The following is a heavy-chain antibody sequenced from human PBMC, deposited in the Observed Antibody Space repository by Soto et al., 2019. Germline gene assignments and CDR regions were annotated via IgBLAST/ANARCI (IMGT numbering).Heavy chain of an antibody. Sequence: EVQLLESGGGLVQPGGSLRLSCAGSGFTYSSDGLSWVRQAPGKGLEWVACLTGNSVRTDYADSVKGRFTSSSDNAKKTLYREMNSLRPEDTALYFCAQDQGPQPYGADYWGQGTRVTVSS. CDR1: GFTYSSDG. V-gene: IGHV3-23*01. CDR2: LTGNSVRT. D-gene: IGHD4-17*01. CDR3: AQDQGPQPYGADY. J-gene: IGHJ4*02.